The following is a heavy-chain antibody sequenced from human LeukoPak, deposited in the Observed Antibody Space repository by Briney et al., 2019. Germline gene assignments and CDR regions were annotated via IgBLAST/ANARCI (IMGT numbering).Heavy chain of an antibody. CDR1: GGSFSGYY. Sequence: PSETLSLTCAVYGGSFSGYYWSWIRQPPGKGLEWIGEINHSGSTNYNPSLKSRVTISVDTSKNQFSLKLSSVTAADTAVYYCARSRGRIWRYWGQGTLVTVSS. D-gene: IGHD2-15*01. V-gene: IGHV4-34*01. CDR2: INHSGST. J-gene: IGHJ4*02. CDR3: ARSRGRIWRY.